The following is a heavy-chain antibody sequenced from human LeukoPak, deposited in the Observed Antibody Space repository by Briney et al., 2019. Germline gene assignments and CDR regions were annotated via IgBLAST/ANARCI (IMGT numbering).Heavy chain of an antibody. V-gene: IGHV4-34*01. CDR2: INHSGST. Sequence: SETLSLTCAVYGGSFSGYYWSWIRQPPGKGLEWIGEINHSGSTNYNPSLKSRVTISVDTSKNQFSLKLSSETAADTAVYYCARGRRSTNIMVVVGAYFDYWGQGTLVTVSS. D-gene: IGHD2-21*01. J-gene: IGHJ4*02. CDR1: GGSFSGYY. CDR3: ARGRRSTNIMVVVGAYFDY.